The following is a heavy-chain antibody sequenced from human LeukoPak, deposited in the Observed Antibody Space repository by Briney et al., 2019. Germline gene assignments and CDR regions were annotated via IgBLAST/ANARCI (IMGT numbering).Heavy chain of an antibody. CDR2: ISSSSYI. CDR1: GFTFSSYS. Sequence: PGGSLRLSCAASGFTFSSYSMNWVRQAPGKGLEWVSSISSSSYIYYADSVKGRFTISRDNAKNSLHLQMNSLRAEDTAVYYCARDRTEYQPLDYWGQGTLVTVSS. D-gene: IGHD2-2*01. J-gene: IGHJ4*02. V-gene: IGHV3-21*01. CDR3: ARDRTEYQPLDY.